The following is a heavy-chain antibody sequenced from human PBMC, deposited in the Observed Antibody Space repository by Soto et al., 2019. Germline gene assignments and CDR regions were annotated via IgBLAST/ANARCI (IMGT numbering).Heavy chain of an antibody. CDR3: AKDGGYSYGYSPRYYYGMEV. CDR1: GFTFSSYA. Sequence: EVPLLESGGGLVQPGGSLRLSCAASGFTFSSYAMSWVRQAPGKGLEWVSAISGSGGSTYYADSVKGRFTISRDNSKNTPYLQMNSLRAEDTAVYYCAKDGGYSYGYSPRYYYGMEVWGQGTTVTVSS. V-gene: IGHV3-23*01. J-gene: IGHJ6*02. D-gene: IGHD5-18*01. CDR2: ISGSGGST.